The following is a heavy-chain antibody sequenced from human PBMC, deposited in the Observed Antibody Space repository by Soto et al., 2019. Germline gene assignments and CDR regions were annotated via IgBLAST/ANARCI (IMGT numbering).Heavy chain of an antibody. CDR2: ISAYNGNT. D-gene: IGHD3-10*01. CDR1: GYTFTSYG. CDR3: ARAYYGPGSYRPTPSYFDY. J-gene: IGHJ4*02. Sequence: DSVKVSCKASGYTFTSYGISWVRQAPGQGLEWMGWISAYNGNTNYAQKLQGRVTMTTDTSTSTAYMELRSLRSDDTAVYYCARAYYGPGSYRPTPSYFDYCGQGTLVTVSS. V-gene: IGHV1-18*04.